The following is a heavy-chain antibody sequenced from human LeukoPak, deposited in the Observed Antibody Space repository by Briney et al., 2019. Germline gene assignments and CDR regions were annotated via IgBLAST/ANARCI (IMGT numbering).Heavy chain of an antibody. CDR2: IIPIFGTA. Sequence: SVKVSCKASGGTFTSYAISWVRQAPGQGLEWMGRIIPIFGTANYAQKFQGRVTITTDESTSTAYMELSSLRSEDTAVYYCARDRYRYSYGYDAFDIWGQGTMVTVSS. D-gene: IGHD5-18*01. J-gene: IGHJ3*02. CDR3: ARDRYRYSYGYDAFDI. CDR1: GGTFTSYA. V-gene: IGHV1-69*05.